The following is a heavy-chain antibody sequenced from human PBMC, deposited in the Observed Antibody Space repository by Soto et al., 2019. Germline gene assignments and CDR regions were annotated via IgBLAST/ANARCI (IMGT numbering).Heavy chain of an antibody. CDR2: INEDGSEK. J-gene: IGHJ4*02. D-gene: IGHD4-17*01. CDR3: ARALTTVTKDY. V-gene: IGHV3-7*01. Sequence: EVQLVESGGGLVQPGGSLRLSCAASGFTFSGYWMSWVHRAPGKGLEWVANINEDGSEKYYVDFVRGRFTISRDNAKNSMYLQMNSLRAEDTTMYYCARALTTVTKDYWGQGTLATVSS. CDR1: GFTFSGYW.